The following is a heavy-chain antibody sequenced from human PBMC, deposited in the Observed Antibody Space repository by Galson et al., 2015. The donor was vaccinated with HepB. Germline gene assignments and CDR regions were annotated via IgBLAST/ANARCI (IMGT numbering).Heavy chain of an antibody. J-gene: IGHJ4*02. CDR1: GYTFINYT. CDR2: INADNGNT. V-gene: IGHV1-3*01. CDR3: VRADQGYHENSGYY. Sequence: SVKVSCKASGYTFINYTMHWVRQAPGQRLEWMGLINADNGNTEYSQKFQGRVTITRDTSASTVYMELSSLRSEDTAVYYCVRADQGYHENSGYYWGQGFLVTFFS. D-gene: IGHD3-22*01.